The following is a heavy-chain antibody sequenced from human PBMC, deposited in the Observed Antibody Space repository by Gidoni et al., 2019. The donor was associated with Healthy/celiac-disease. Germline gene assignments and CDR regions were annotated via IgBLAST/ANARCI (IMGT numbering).Heavy chain of an antibody. CDR2: IIPIFGTA. CDR3: VRPRVGVDQLQLNGGYYYYYGMDV. V-gene: IGHV1-69*01. J-gene: IGHJ6*02. D-gene: IGHD2-2*01. Sequence: QGLEWMGGIIPIFGTANYAQKFQGRVTITADESTSTAYMELSSLISEDTAVYYCVRPRVGVDQLQLNGGYYYYYGMDVWGQGTTVTVSS.